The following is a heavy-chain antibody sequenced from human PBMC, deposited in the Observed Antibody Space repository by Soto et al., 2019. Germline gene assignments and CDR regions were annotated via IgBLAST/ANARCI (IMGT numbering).Heavy chain of an antibody. D-gene: IGHD3-10*01. CDR2: IYNIGRT. Sequence: PSETLSLTCTVDSISTYYWNWIRQPPGKGLEWIGYIYNIGRTNYNPSLKSRVTISIDTSKNQFSLKLSSVTAADTAVYYCARVWGGAFDIWGQGTMVTVSS. V-gene: IGHV4-59*01. J-gene: IGHJ3*02. CDR3: ARVWGGAFDI. CDR1: DSISTYY.